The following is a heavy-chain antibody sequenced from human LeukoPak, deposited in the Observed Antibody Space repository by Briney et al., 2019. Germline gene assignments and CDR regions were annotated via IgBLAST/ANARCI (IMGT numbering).Heavy chain of an antibody. CDR3: ARDLSFGESDY. Sequence: PSETLSLTCTVSGGSINNYYWSWIRQPAGKGLEWIGRIYTTGSTNYNPSLKSRVTISVDTSKNQFSLKLSSVTAADTAVYYCARDLSFGESDYWGQGTLVTVSS. D-gene: IGHD3-10*01. CDR1: GGSINNYY. J-gene: IGHJ4*02. CDR2: IYTTGST. V-gene: IGHV4-4*07.